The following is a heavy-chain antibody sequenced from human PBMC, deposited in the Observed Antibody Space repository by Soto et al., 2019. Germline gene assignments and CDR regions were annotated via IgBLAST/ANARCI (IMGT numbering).Heavy chain of an antibody. D-gene: IGHD3-22*01. Sequence: GESLKISCKGSGYSFTSYWIGWVRQMPGKGLEWMGIIYPGDSDTRYSPSFQGQVTISADKSISTAYLQWSSLKASDTAMYYCARQDYYDSSGYYPDAFDIWGQGTMVTVSS. CDR2: IYPGDSDT. CDR3: ARQDYYDSSGYYPDAFDI. J-gene: IGHJ3*02. CDR1: GYSFTSYW. V-gene: IGHV5-51*01.